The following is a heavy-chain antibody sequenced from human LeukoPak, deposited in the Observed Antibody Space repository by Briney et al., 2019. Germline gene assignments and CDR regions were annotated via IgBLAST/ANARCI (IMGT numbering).Heavy chain of an antibody. J-gene: IGHJ6*04. CDR2: FSWNSGSI. CDR3: AKGGPPQMDV. CDR1: GFTFDDYA. V-gene: IGHV3-9*01. Sequence: GRSLRLSCAASGFTFDDYAMHWVRQAPGKGLEWVSGFSWNSGSIGYADSVKGRFTISRDNAKNSLYLQMNSLRAEDTALYYCAKGGPPQMDVWGKGTTVTVSS. D-gene: IGHD1-26*01.